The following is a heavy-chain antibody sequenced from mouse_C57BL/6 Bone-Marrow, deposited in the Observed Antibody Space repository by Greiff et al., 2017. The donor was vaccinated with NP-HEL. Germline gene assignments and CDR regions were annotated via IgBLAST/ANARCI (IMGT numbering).Heavy chain of an antibody. CDR3: ALYSGSSHAWFAY. Sequence: EVQLQQSVAELVRPGASVKLSCTASGFNIKNTYMHWVKQRPEQGLEWIGRIDPANGNTKYAPKFQGKAPITSDTSSNTAYLQLSSLTSEDTAIYSCALYSGSSHAWFAYWGQGTLVTVSA. CDR2: IDPANGNT. D-gene: IGHD1-1*01. V-gene: IGHV14-3*01. CDR1: GFNIKNTY. J-gene: IGHJ3*01.